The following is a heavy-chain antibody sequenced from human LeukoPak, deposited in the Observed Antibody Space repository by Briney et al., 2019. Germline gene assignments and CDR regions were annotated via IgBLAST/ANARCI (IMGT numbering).Heavy chain of an antibody. Sequence: PGGSLRLSCAAAGFTFSSYAMSWVRQAPGKGLEWGSAIRGSGNKTYYADSVKGRFTISRDNSKNTLYLQMNSLRAEDTAIYYCAKDAYYYDSSGYYDGGSFDYWGQGTLVTVSS. V-gene: IGHV3-23*01. CDR2: IRGSGNKT. CDR1: GFTFSSYA. J-gene: IGHJ4*02. CDR3: AKDAYYYDSSGYYDGGSFDY. D-gene: IGHD3-22*01.